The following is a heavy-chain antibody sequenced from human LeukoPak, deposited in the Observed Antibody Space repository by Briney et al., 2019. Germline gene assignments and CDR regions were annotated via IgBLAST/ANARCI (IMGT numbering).Heavy chain of an antibody. J-gene: IGHJ4*02. CDR2: ISSSSSYT. D-gene: IGHD6-13*01. CDR3: ARHLNSSSWLVYFDY. V-gene: IGHV3-11*06. CDR1: GFTFSDYY. Sequence: GGSLRLSCAASGFTFSDYYMSWIRQAPGKGLEWVSYISSSSSYTNYADSVKGRFTISRDKAKNSLYLQLNSLRAEDTAVYYCARHLNSSSWLVYFDYWGQGTLVTVSS.